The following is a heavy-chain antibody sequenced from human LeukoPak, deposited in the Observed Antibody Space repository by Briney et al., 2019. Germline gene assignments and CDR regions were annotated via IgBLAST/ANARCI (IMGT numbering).Heavy chain of an antibody. D-gene: IGHD3-9*01. CDR3: AKDDDILAGYSDY. CDR1: GFTFSSYA. Sequence: GGSLRLSCAASGFTFSSYAMSWVRQAPGKGLEWASAISGSGASTYYADSVKGRFTISRDNSKNTLYLQMNSLRAEDTAVYYCAKDDDILAGYSDYWGQGTLVTVSS. V-gene: IGHV3-23*01. CDR2: ISGSGAST. J-gene: IGHJ4*02.